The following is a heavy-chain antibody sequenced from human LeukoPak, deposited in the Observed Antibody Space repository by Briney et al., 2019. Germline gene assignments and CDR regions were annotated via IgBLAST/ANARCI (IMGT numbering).Heavy chain of an antibody. Sequence: GGSLRLSCAASGFTFSDYYMSWIRQAPGKGLEWVSYISSSSSYTSYADSVKGRFTISRDNAKNSLYLQMNSLRAEDTAVYYCARGTYYYDSSGYSLFDYWGQGTLVTVSS. V-gene: IGHV3-11*05. D-gene: IGHD3-22*01. CDR2: ISSSSSYT. CDR1: GFTFSDYY. J-gene: IGHJ4*02. CDR3: ARGTYYYDSSGYSLFDY.